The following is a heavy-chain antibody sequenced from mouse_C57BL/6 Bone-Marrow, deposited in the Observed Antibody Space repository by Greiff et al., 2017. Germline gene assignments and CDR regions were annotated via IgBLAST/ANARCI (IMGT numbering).Heavy chain of an antibody. CDR2: IHPNSGST. D-gene: IGHD2-12*01. Sequence: QVQLQQPGAELVKPGASVKLSCKASGYTFTSYWMHWVKQRPGQGLEWIGMIHPNSGSTNYNEKFKSKATLTVDKTASTAYMQLSSLTSEDSSVYYCAYYTYAMDDWGQGTSVTVSS. CDR1: GYTFTSYW. V-gene: IGHV1-64*01. CDR3: AYYTYAMDD. J-gene: IGHJ4*01.